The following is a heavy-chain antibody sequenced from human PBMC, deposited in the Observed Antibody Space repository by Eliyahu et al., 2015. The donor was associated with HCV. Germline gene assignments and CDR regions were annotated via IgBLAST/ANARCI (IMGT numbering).Heavy chain of an antibody. Sequence: QVQLGESGPGLVKPSETLSLTCTVSGGSMSSYYWSWIRQPPGKGLEWIGYIHNSGSTNHSPSLRSRVTISVDTSKSQFSLRLSSVTAADTAVYYCARDTRQYEGSAYYEDIFDSWGPGTMVTVSS. CDR1: GGSMSSYY. V-gene: IGHV4-59*01. J-gene: IGHJ3*01. CDR3: ARDTRQYEGSAYYEDIFDS. CDR2: IHNSGST. D-gene: IGHD3-22*01.